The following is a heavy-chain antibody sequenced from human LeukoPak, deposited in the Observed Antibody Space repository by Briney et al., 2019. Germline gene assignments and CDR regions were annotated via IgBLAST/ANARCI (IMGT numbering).Heavy chain of an antibody. J-gene: IGHJ4*02. CDR2: ISSSGTTT. D-gene: IGHD3-22*01. V-gene: IGHV3-48*03. CDR3: AIQITMIVVVPYFDY. Sequence: PGGSLRLSCAASGFSFSVYEIHWVRQAPGKGLEWIADISSSGTTTYYADSVKGRFTVSRDNAKNSLFPHMNSLRAEDTAVYYCAIQITMIVVVPYFDYWGQGTLVTVSS. CDR1: GFSFSVYE.